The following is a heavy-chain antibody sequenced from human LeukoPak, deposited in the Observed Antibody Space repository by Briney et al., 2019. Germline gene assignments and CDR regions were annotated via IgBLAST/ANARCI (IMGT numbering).Heavy chain of an antibody. Sequence: GGSLRLSCAASEFTFSSHWMHWVRQAPGEGLVWVSRVNGPGDWTHYADSVRGRFIISRDNAENTISLQMNNLRAEDTAVYFCAREVFEGQRQSDAFDVWGQGTMVTVSS. J-gene: IGHJ3*01. V-gene: IGHV3-74*01. CDR3: AREVFEGQRQSDAFDV. D-gene: IGHD6-25*01. CDR2: VNGPGDWT. CDR1: EFTFSSHW.